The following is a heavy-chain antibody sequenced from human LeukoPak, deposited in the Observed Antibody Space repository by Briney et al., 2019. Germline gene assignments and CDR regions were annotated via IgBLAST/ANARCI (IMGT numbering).Heavy chain of an antibody. D-gene: IGHD6-19*01. CDR2: IYSGGST. CDR3: ARSRPEDPIAVATIPFDY. Sequence: PGGSLRLSCAASGFTVNSNYMSWVRQAPGKGLEWVSVIYSGGSTYYADSVKGRFTISRDNSKNTLYLQMNSLRAEDTAVYYCARSRPEDPIAVATIPFDYWGQGTLVTVSS. J-gene: IGHJ4*02. V-gene: IGHV3-53*01. CDR1: GFTVNSNY.